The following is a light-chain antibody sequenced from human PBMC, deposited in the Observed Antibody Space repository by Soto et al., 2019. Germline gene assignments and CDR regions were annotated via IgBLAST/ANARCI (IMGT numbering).Light chain of an antibody. CDR3: QQYGSSPMYT. CDR2: GAS. Sequence: EIVLTQSPGTLSLSPGERATLSCRASQSLAGNYLAWYQQKPGQAPRLLISGASSRATGIPDRFSGSGSGTDFTLPITRLEPEDFAVYYCQQYGSSPMYTFGQGTKLEIK. V-gene: IGKV3-20*01. CDR1: QSLAGNY. J-gene: IGKJ2*01.